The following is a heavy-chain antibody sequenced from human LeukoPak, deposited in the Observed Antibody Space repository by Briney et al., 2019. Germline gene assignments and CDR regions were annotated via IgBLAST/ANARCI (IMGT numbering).Heavy chain of an antibody. J-gene: IGHJ4*02. CDR1: GFTFRSYW. V-gene: IGHV3-30*18. D-gene: IGHD2-21*01. CDR3: AKDSKRTFHNFDY. Sequence: GGSLRLSCAASGFTFRSYWMHWVRQAPGKGLEWVAVISENGANKYFADSVKGRFTISRDNSKNTLYLHMYSLGPEDTAVYYCAKDSKRTFHNFDYWGQGTLVTVSS. CDR2: ISENGANK.